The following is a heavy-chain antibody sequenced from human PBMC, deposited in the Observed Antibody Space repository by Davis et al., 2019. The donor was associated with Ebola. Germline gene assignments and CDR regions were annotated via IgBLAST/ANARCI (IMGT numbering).Heavy chain of an antibody. CDR3: ARDRHDTSGYGF. Sequence: ASVKVSCKASGYTFNDYFVHWVRQAPAQGLEWVGWIDPNTGGTNYAQNFQGSVTMTRDTSINTAYMELSGLRAGDTAVYYCARDRHDTSGYGFWGPGTLVTVSS. D-gene: IGHD3-22*01. J-gene: IGHJ4*02. CDR2: IDPNTGGT. CDR1: GYTFNDYF. V-gene: IGHV1-2*02.